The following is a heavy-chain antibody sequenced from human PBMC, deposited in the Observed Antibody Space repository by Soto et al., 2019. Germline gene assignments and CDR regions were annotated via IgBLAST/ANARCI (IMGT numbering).Heavy chain of an antibody. CDR3: ARDGEGEYYGSGSYYIDRIASYYYYGMDV. Sequence: PGGSLRLSCAASGFTFSSYAMSWVRQAPGKGLEWVSAISGSGGSTYYADSVKGRFTISRDNAKNSLYLQMNSLRAEDTAVYYCARDGEGEYYGSGSYYIDRIASYYYYGMDVWGQGTTVTVSS. CDR1: GFTFSSYA. V-gene: IGHV3-23*01. CDR2: ISGSGGST. D-gene: IGHD3-10*01. J-gene: IGHJ6*02.